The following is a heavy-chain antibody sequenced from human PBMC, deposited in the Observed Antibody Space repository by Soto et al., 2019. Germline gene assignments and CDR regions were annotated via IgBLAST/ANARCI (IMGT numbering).Heavy chain of an antibody. Sequence: ASVQVSCKATGYSFINCGISWVRQDPGQGLEWMGWISVYNGNTKSAQKFQDRITMTTDTVTNTAYMELRSLKSVDTAVYYCATKSQLSHSPTGGR. J-gene: IGHJ2*01. CDR2: ISVYNGNT. CDR3: ATKSQLSHSPT. D-gene: IGHD1-1*01. V-gene: IGHV1-18*01. CDR1: GYSFINCG.